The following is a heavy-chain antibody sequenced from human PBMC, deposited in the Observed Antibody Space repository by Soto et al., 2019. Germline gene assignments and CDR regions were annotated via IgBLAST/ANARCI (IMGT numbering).Heavy chain of an antibody. Sequence: PSETLSLTCTVSGGSVSSGSYYWSWIRQPPGKGLEWIGYIYYSGSTNYNPSLKSRVTISVDTSKNQFSLKLTSVTAADTAVYFCARDHSSGFHYIFDSWGQGALVTAS. V-gene: IGHV4-61*01. J-gene: IGHJ4*02. CDR3: ARDHSSGFHYIFDS. D-gene: IGHD3-22*01. CDR2: IYYSGST. CDR1: GGSVSSGSYY.